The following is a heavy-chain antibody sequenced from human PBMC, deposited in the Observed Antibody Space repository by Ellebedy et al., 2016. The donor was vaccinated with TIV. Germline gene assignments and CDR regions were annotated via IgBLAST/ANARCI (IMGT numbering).Heavy chain of an antibody. D-gene: IGHD2-15*01. J-gene: IGHJ6*03. CDR3: ARGYCSGGSCYGEVRNYYYYYMDV. CDR2: INHSGGT. Sequence: MPSETLSLTCAVYGGSFSDHYWSWIRQPPGMGLEWIGEINHSGGTNYNPSLKSRVTISVDTSKNQFSLKVSSVTAADTAVYYCARGYCSGGSCYGEVRNYYYYYMDVWGKGTTVTVSS. V-gene: IGHV4-34*01. CDR1: GGSFSDHY.